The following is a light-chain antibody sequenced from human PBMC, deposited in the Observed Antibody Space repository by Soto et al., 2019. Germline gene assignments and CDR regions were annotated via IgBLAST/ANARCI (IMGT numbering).Light chain of an antibody. CDR1: QGISSY. J-gene: IGKJ1*01. CDR3: QQYYSYPPCT. CDR2: AAS. V-gene: IGKV1-8*01. Sequence: AIRMTQSPSSLSASTGDRVTITCRASQGISSYLAWYQRKPGKAPKLLIYAASTLQSGVPSRFSGSGSGTDFTLTISCLQSEDFATYYCQQYYSYPPCTFGQGTK.